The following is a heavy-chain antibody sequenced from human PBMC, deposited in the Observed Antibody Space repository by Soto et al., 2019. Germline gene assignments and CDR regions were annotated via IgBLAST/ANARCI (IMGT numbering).Heavy chain of an antibody. CDR1: GYTFTSYY. Sequence: QVQLVQSGAEVKKPGASVKVSCKASGYTFTSYYVHWVRQAPGQGLEWMGIISPSGGGTRYAQDFQGRVTMTRDTSTSTVFMELSSLRSEDTAVYYCARKSGRDCHSGGGCFSLDVWGQGSLITVSS. D-gene: IGHD2-15*01. CDR3: ARKSGRDCHSGGGCFSLDV. CDR2: ISPSGGGT. J-gene: IGHJ4*02. V-gene: IGHV1-46*01.